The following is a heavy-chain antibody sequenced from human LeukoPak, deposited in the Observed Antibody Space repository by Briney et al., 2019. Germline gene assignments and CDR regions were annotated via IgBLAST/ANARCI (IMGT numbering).Heavy chain of an antibody. CDR1: GASISSHY. D-gene: IGHD3/OR15-3a*01. V-gene: IGHV4-59*11. CDR2: TSGSI. Sequence: SETLSLTCAVSGASISSHYWSWIRQPPGKGLEWIGYTSGSISDNPSLKSRVAVSVDPSQNQVSLSLTSVTAADTAVRYCARVLAIFGLDTTDFYMDVWGKGTTVTVSS. CDR3: ARVLAIFGLDTTDFYMDV. J-gene: IGHJ6*03.